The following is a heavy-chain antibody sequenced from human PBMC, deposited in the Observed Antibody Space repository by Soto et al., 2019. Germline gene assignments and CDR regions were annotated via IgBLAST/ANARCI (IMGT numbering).Heavy chain of an antibody. J-gene: IGHJ4*02. Sequence: GASVKVSCKASGYTFTGYYMHWVRQAPGQGLEWIGWINPNSGGTNYAQKFQGWVTMTRDTSISTAYMELSRLRSDDTAVYYCARELPDYYDSSGYGFDYWGQGTLVTVSS. CDR1: GYTFTGYY. CDR3: ARELPDYYDSSGYGFDY. V-gene: IGHV1-2*04. D-gene: IGHD3-22*01. CDR2: INPNSGGT.